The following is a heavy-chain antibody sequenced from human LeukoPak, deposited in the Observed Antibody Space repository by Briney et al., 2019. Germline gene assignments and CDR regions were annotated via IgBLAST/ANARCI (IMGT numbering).Heavy chain of an antibody. CDR3: TRDGPRSSGYPDN. Sequence: SETLSLTCTVSGDSINSGGYFWSWIRPHPGKGLEWIGYIYYSGSTYYNPSLKSRVTISVDTSKNQFSLKLSSVTAADTAAYYCTRDGPRSSGYPDNWGQGTLVTVSS. J-gene: IGHJ4*02. CDR1: GDSINSGGYF. V-gene: IGHV4-31*03. D-gene: IGHD3-22*01. CDR2: IYYSGST.